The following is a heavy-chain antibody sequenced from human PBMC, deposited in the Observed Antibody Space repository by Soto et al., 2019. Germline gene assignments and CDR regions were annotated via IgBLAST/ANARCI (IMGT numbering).Heavy chain of an antibody. CDR2: INQDGSEK. CDR1: GFTFGPYW. V-gene: IGHV3-7*03. Sequence: EVQLVESGGGLVQPGGPLELSGGAPGFTFGPYWLSWVRQVQGKGLEGVANINQDGSEKNYVDSVKGRFTISRDNAKNSLHLQMSSLRAEDTALYYCARDGSTSWYSYDYHGMDVWGQGTTVTVSS. D-gene: IGHD5-18*01. J-gene: IGHJ6*02. CDR3: ARDGSTSWYSYDYHGMDV.